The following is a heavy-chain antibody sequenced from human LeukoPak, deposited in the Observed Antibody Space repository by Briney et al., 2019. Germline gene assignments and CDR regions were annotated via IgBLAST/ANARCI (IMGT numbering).Heavy chain of an antibody. CDR1: GFTFSSYA. D-gene: IGHD2-2*01. CDR3: AKEQGWAAAHAFDI. V-gene: IGHV3-23*01. Sequence: GGSLRLSCAASGFTFSSYAMNWVRQAPGKGLEWVSSISGGSTYYADSVKGRFTISRDNSKNTLYLQMNSLRAEDTAVYYCAKEQGWAAAHAFDIWGQGTMVTVSS. J-gene: IGHJ3*02. CDR2: ISGGST.